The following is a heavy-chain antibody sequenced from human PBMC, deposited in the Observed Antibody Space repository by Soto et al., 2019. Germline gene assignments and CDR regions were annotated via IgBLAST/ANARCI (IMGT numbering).Heavy chain of an antibody. Sequence: KASETLSLTCTVSGDSIGSGNKCWSWIRQAPGKGLEWIGYTFSSGTTYYNPSLKSRLTMSLDTSQNQFSLKLNSVTAADTAVYFCARVPSPFDFYYAMDVWGQGTTVTVSS. J-gene: IGHJ6*02. CDR3: ARVPSPFDFYYAMDV. CDR2: TFSSGTT. CDR1: GDSIGSGNKC. V-gene: IGHV4-30-4*02. D-gene: IGHD3-16*01.